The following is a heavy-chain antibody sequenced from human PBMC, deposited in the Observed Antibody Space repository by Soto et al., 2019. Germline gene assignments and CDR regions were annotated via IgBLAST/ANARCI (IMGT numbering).Heavy chain of an antibody. J-gene: IGHJ4*02. CDR3: ARAVAVPADFDY. CDR1: GYTFTGDA. CDR2: INAGNGNT. D-gene: IGHD6-19*01. V-gene: IGHV1-3*05. Sequence: QVQLVQSGAEEKKPGASVKVSCKASGYTFTGDAMHWVSQAPGQRLEWMGWINAGNGNTKYSQKFQGRVTITRYTSASTAYMELSSLRSEDTAVYYCARAVAVPADFDYWGQGTLVTVSS.